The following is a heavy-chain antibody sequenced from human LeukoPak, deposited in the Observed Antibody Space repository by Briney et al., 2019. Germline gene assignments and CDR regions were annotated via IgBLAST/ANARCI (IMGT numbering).Heavy chain of an antibody. V-gene: IGHV3-66*01. D-gene: IGHD3-22*01. CDR3: ARDSDLSGYILDY. Sequence: GGSLRLSCAASGFTVSSNYMSWVRQAPGKGLEWVSVIYSGGSTYYADSVKGRFTISRDNSKNTLYLQMNSLRAEDTAVYYCARDSDLSGYILDYWGRGTLVTVSS. J-gene: IGHJ4*02. CDR1: GFTVSSNY. CDR2: IYSGGST.